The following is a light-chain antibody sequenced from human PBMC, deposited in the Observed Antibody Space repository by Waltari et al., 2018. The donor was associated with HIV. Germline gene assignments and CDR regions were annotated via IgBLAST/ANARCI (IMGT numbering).Light chain of an antibody. CDR3: QQYDKLPPT. Sequence: DLQSTQFTSLLSASLGDGVTITCQASHDVVNYLNWYQQKPGKAPKLLIHDASKLETGVPSRFVGSGSGTDFTFTITRLQSEDIGTYYCQQYDKLPPTFGQGTKVEIK. CDR2: DAS. J-gene: IGKJ1*01. CDR1: HDVVNY. V-gene: IGKV1-33*01.